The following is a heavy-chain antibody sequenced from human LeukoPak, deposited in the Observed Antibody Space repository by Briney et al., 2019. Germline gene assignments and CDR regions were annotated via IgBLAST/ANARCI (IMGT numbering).Heavy chain of an antibody. CDR3: AKTYSSGAMSLYFDY. D-gene: IGHD6-19*01. V-gene: IGHV3-30*18. CDR2: ISYDGSNK. Sequence: GGSLRLSCAASGFTFSSYGMHWVRQAPGKGLEWVAVISYDGSNKYCADSVKGRFTISRDNSKNTLYLQMNSLRAEDTAVYYCAKTYSSGAMSLYFDYWGQGTLVTVSS. CDR1: GFTFSSYG. J-gene: IGHJ4*02.